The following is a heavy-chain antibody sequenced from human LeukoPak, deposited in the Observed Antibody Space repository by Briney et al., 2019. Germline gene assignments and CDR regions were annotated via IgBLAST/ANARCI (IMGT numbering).Heavy chain of an antibody. Sequence: SETLSLTCDVYGGSPSPYYWTWIRQPPGKGLEWIGEIDHGGSTSYNPSLKSRATISLDKSKNQVFLKVNSVTAADTALYFCGRGRRDGNYFDSWGQGTLVTVSS. CDR1: GGSPSPYY. CDR2: IDHGGST. CDR3: GRGRRDGNYFDS. D-gene: IGHD5-24*01. V-gene: IGHV4-34*01. J-gene: IGHJ4*02.